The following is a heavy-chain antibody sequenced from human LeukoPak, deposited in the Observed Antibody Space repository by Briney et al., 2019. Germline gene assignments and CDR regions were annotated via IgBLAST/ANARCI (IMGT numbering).Heavy chain of an antibody. CDR3: AREFVVGAPDAFDI. CDR2: ISSSSSAR. D-gene: IGHD2-15*01. V-gene: IGHV3-48*02. J-gene: IGHJ3*02. Sequence: GGSLRLSCAASGFTFSRYSMNWVRQAPGKGLEWVSYISSSSSARNYADSVQGRFTISRDNAKNSLYLQMNSLRDEDTAVYYCAREFVVGAPDAFDIWGQGTMVTVSS. CDR1: GFTFSRYS.